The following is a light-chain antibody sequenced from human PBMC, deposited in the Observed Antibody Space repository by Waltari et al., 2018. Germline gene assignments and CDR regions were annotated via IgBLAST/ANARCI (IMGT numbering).Light chain of an antibody. CDR3: CSYAGSSTYWV. Sequence: QSALTQPASVSGSPGQSITISCTGTSSDVGSYNLVSWYQQHPGKAPKLMIYEGSKRPSGVSNRFSGSKSSNTASLTISGLQAEDEADYYCCSYAGSSTYWVFGGGTKLTVL. J-gene: IGLJ3*02. V-gene: IGLV2-23*01. CDR1: SSDVGSYNL. CDR2: EGS.